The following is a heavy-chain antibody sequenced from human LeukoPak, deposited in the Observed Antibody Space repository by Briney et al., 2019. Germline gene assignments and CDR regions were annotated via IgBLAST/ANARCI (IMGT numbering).Heavy chain of an antibody. CDR3: ARWGSGSYHGNYFDY. V-gene: IGHV4-38-2*01. CDR2: IYYSGST. Sequence: GSLRLSCAASGFTFSSYGMSWVRQPPGKGLEWIGSIYYSGSTYYNPSLKSRVTISVDTSKNQFSLKLSSVTAADTAVYYCARWGSGSYHGNYFDYWGQGTLVTVSS. CDR1: GFTFSSYG. D-gene: IGHD1-26*01. J-gene: IGHJ4*02.